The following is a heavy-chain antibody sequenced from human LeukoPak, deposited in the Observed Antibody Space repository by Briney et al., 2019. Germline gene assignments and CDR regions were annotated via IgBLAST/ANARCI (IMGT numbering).Heavy chain of an antibody. Sequence: SETLSLTCSVSGGSISRYYGSCIPQPPGKGLEGIGYIYDSGSSNYNPSLKSRVTISGDTSKNQFSLKLSSVTAADTAVYYCARHWTRVGYGMDVWGQGTTVTVSS. V-gene: IGHV4-59*08. D-gene: IGHD3/OR15-3a*01. CDR2: IYDSGSS. CDR3: ARHWTRVGYGMDV. J-gene: IGHJ6*02. CDR1: GGSISRYY.